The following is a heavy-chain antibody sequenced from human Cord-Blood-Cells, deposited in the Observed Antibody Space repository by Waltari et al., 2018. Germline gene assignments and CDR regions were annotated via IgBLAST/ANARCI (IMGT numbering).Heavy chain of an antibody. J-gene: IGHJ2*01. CDR2: IYHSGST. Sequence: QVQLQESGPGLVKPSETLSLTCTVSGYSISRGYYWGWIRQPPGKGLEWIGSIYHSGSTYYNPSLKSRVTISVDTSKNQFSLKLSSVTAADTAVYYCARVPRVGDQLLYGYWYFDLWGRGTLVTVSS. CDR3: ARVPRVGDQLLYGYWYFDL. V-gene: IGHV4-38-2*02. CDR1: GYSISRGYY. D-gene: IGHD2-2*02.